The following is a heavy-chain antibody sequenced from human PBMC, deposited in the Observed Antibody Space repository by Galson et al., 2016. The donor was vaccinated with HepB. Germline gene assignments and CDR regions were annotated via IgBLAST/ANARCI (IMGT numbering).Heavy chain of an antibody. V-gene: IGHV4-34*01. CDR3: ARGKKRVPVARGNWFDT. CDR2: ISHSGST. CDR1: GGSFSSYY. J-gene: IGHJ5*02. Sequence: SETLSLTCAVYGGSFSSYYWSWIRQPPGKGLEWIGEISHSGSTTYSPSLKSRVSISPDTSKNQFSLILTAVTAADTAVYFCARGKKRVPVARGNWFDTWGQGTLVTVSS. D-gene: IGHD2-2*01.